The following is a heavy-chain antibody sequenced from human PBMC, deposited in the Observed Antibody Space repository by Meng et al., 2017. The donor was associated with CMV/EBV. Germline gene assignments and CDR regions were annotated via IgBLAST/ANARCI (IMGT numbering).Heavy chain of an antibody. V-gene: IGHV3-33*06. CDR2: IWYDGSNK. CDR3: AKDALGYDFWSGYYTGYYYYGMDV. D-gene: IGHD3-3*01. CDR1: GFTFSSYG. Sequence: GESLKISCAASGFTFSSYGMHWVRQAPGKGLEWVAVIWYDGSNKYYADSVKGRFTISRDNSKNTLYLQMNSLRAEDTAVYYCAKDALGYDFWSGYYTGYYYYGMDVWGQGTTFTVSS. J-gene: IGHJ6*02.